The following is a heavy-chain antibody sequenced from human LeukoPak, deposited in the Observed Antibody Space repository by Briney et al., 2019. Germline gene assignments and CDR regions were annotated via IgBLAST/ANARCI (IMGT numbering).Heavy chain of an antibody. D-gene: IGHD5-18*01. Sequence: SETLSLTCTVSSGSISSYYWSWLRQPPGKGLEWIGYIYYSGTTNYNPSLESRVTISVDTSKNQFSLKLSSVTAADTAVYYCATGGYSYGIAYRGQGTLVTVSS. V-gene: IGHV4-59*01. CDR1: SGSISSYY. J-gene: IGHJ4*02. CDR3: ATGGYSYGIAY. CDR2: IYYSGTT.